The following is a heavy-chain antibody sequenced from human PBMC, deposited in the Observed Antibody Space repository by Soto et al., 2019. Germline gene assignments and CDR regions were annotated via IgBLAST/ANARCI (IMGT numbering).Heavy chain of an antibody. J-gene: IGHJ4*02. Sequence: QVQLVESGGGVVQPGRSLRLSCAASGFSFSSYGMHWVRQAPGKGLEWVAVISYDGSNKYYADSVKGRFTISRDNSKKTLYGQMNSVRADETAGYYCVAGQYLFAYWGQGTLVGVSS. V-gene: IGHV3-30*03. D-gene: IGHD6-19*01. CDR3: VAGQYLFAY. CDR1: GFSFSSYG. CDR2: ISYDGSNK.